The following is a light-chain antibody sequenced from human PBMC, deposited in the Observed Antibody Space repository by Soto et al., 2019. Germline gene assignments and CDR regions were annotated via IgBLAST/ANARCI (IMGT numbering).Light chain of an antibody. V-gene: IGKV3-20*01. CDR2: GAS. J-gene: IGKJ1*01. CDR3: QQYGSSLTWT. Sequence: EIVMTQSPATLSVSPGERATLSCKASRSVRSNLAWYQQKPGQAPRLLIYGASSRATGIPDRFSGSGSGTDFTLTISRLEPEDFAVYYCQQYGSSLTWTFGQGTKVDI. CDR1: RSVRSN.